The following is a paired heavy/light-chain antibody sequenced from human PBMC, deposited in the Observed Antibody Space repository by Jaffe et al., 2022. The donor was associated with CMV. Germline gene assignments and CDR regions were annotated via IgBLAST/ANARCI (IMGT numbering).Heavy chain of an antibody. CDR1: GDSIRSGSPY. CDR3: ARAQRGRSNGSQFDP. Sequence: QPQVHESGPGLVKPSETLSVTCTVSGDSIRSGSPYWGWIRQSPGKGLEWVGSVGDRGDTYYNPSLRSRVSMSMDTSKNVLSLIVFSVTAADTAVYYCARAQRGRSNGSQFDPWGPGTLVTVSS. V-gene: IGHV4-39*02. D-gene: IGHD3-10*01. CDR2: VGDRGDT. J-gene: IGHJ5*02.
Light chain of an antibody. J-gene: IGLJ3*02. CDR3: AAWDDRLNGVV. CDR1: NSNIGGNT. CDR2: STV. Sequence: QSVLTQSPSASGTPGQRVTIYCSGSNSNIGGNTVNWYQQLPGTAPKLLIYSTVLRPSDVPDRFSGSKSGTSASLAISGLHSEDEADYYCAAWDDRLNGVVFGGGTKLTVL. V-gene: IGLV1-44*01.